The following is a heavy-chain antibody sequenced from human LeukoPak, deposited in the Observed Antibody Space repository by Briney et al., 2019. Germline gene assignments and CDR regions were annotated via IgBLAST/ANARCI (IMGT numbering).Heavy chain of an antibody. J-gene: IGHJ4*02. Sequence: ASVKVSCKASGYTFTSYYMHWVRQAPGQGLEWMGIINPSGGSTSYAQKFQGRVTMTTDTSTSTAYMELRSLRSDDAAVYYCASELVVPAAINYWGQGTLVTVSS. V-gene: IGHV1-46*01. CDR2: INPSGGST. CDR3: ASELVVPAAINY. D-gene: IGHD2-2*01. CDR1: GYTFTSYY.